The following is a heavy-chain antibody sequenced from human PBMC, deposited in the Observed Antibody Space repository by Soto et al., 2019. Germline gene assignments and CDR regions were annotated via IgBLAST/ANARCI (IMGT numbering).Heavy chain of an antibody. CDR3: ARHKKISDRQHYFDY. Sequence: PGESLKISCKASGYSFTTYWIGWVRQMPGKGLEWMGIIYPGDSDTRYSPSFQGQVTISADKSISTAYLQWSSLKASDTAMYYCARHKKISDRQHYFDYCGQGSQVTVSS. CDR2: IYPGDSDT. D-gene: IGHD6-6*01. CDR1: GYSFTTYW. V-gene: IGHV5-51*01. J-gene: IGHJ4*02.